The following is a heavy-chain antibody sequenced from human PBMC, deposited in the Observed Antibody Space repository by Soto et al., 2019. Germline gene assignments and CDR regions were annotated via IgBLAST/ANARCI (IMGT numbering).Heavy chain of an antibody. J-gene: IGHJ5*02. CDR2: IYYSGIT. V-gene: IGHV4-30-4*01. Sequence: QVQLQESGPGLVKPSQTLSLTCTVSGGSISSGDYSWSWIRQPPGKGLEWIGSIYYSGITYYNPSLKSRSTISVDTSKNQFSLKLSSVTAADTAVYYCGREGSLERYDYLRGNQNNWFDPWGQGTLVTVSS. CDR3: GREGSLERYDYLRGNQNNWFDP. D-gene: IGHD3-16*01. CDR1: GGSISSGDYS.